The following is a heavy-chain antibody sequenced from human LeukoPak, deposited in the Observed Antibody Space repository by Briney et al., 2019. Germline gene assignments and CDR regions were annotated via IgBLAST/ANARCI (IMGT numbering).Heavy chain of an antibody. V-gene: IGHV3-7*01. CDR3: ARAGWEDY. D-gene: IGHD1-26*01. J-gene: IGHJ4*02. CDR1: GFTFATYW. CDR2: IKQDGSDK. Sequence: GGSLRLSCAASGFTFATYWMSWVRQAPGRGLEWVANIKQDGSDKHYVDSVKGRFTISRDNTKNSLYLQMNSLRVEDTAIYYCARAGWEDYWGQGTLVTVSS.